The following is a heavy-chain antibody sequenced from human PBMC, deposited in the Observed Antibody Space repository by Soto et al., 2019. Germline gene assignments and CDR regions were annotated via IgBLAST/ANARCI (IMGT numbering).Heavy chain of an antibody. CDR2: VSYDGNSQ. CDR3: AKGGVFSPPVLVDS. Sequence: QVHLVESGGGVVQPGRSLRLSCAASGFTFSGFGMHWVRQAPGKGLEWVALVSYDGNSQYYVDSVKGRFTISRDNSKNTIYLQMNRLRVEDTAVYYCAKGGVFSPPVLVDSRGQGTLGTVSS. CDR1: GFTFSGFG. D-gene: IGHD2-8*02. V-gene: IGHV3-30*18. J-gene: IGHJ4*02.